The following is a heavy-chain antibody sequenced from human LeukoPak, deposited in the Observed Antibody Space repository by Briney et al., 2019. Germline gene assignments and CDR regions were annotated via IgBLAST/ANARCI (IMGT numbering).Heavy chain of an antibody. CDR2: IYYSGST. Sequence: PSETLSLTCTVSGGSISSYYWSWIRQPPGKGLEWIGYIYYSGSTNYNPSLKSRVTISVDTSKNQFSLKLSSVTAADTAVYYCARGFISPGITELWGQGTLVTVSS. CDR1: GGSISSYY. J-gene: IGHJ4*02. CDR3: ARGFISPGITEL. D-gene: IGHD1-14*01. V-gene: IGHV4-59*01.